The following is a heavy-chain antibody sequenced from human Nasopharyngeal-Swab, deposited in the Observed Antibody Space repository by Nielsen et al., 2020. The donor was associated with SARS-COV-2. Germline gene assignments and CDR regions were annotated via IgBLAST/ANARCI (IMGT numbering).Heavy chain of an antibody. J-gene: IGHJ4*02. CDR3: ASKYGDYAESRARFDY. V-gene: IGHV4-34*01. CDR2: INHSGST. D-gene: IGHD4-17*01. Sequence: WIRQPPGKGLWWVGEINHSGSTNYNPSLKRRVTISVDTSKNQFSLKLSSVTAADTAVYYCASKYGDYAESRARFDYWGQGTLVTVSS.